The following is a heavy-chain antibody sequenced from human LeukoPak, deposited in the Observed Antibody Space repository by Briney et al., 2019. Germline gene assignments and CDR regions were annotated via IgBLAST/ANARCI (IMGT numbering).Heavy chain of an antibody. J-gene: IGHJ4*02. Sequence: PSETLSLTCTVSGGSTSSYYWSWIRQPPGKGLEWIGYIYYSGSTNYNPSLKSRVTISVDTSKNQFSLKLSSVTAADTAVYYCARVRYSYGHLDYWGQGTLVTVSS. CDR2: IYYSGST. CDR3: ARVRYSYGHLDY. V-gene: IGHV4-59*01. D-gene: IGHD5-18*01. CDR1: GGSTSSYY.